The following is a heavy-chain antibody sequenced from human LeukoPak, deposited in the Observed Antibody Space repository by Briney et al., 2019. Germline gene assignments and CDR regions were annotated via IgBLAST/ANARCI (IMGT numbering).Heavy chain of an antibody. CDR3: ASLTTMTMFDY. V-gene: IGHV1-2*02. D-gene: IGHD4-17*01. CDR2: INPNSGGT. CDR1: GYTFTGYH. J-gene: IGHJ4*02. Sequence: GASVKVSCKASGYTFTGYHIHWVRQAPGQGLEWMGWINPNSGGTNYAQKFQGRVTMTRDTSISTAYMDLSRLRSDDTAVYYCASLTTMTMFDYWGQGTLVTVSS.